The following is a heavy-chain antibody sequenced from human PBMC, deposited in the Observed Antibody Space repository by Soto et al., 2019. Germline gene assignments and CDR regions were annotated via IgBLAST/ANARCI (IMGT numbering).Heavy chain of an antibody. V-gene: IGHV2-5*02. CDR3: AHIVVAGLGYYFDD. Sequence: QITLKESGPTLVKPTQTLTLTCTFSGFSLSSTRMAVGWIRQPPGKALEWLALIYWDDDKRYSPFLKSRLTITTHTSKIQVVLTMSNMDPVDTARYYCAHIVVAGLGYYFDDWGQGTLVTVSS. D-gene: IGHD6-19*01. CDR1: GFSLSSTRMA. J-gene: IGHJ4*02. CDR2: IYWDDDK.